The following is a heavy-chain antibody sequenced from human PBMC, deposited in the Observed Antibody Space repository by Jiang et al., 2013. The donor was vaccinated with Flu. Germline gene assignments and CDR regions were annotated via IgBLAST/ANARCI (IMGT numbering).Heavy chain of an antibody. CDR1: GYSFTSYW. D-gene: IGHD1-26*01. Sequence: GAEVKKPGESLKISXKGSGYSFTSYWIGWVRQMPGKGLEWMGIIYPGDSDTRYSPSFQGQVTISADKSISTAYLQWSSLKASDTAMYYCARLFTRFTYSGSYGWFDPWGQGTLVTVSS. CDR2: IYPGDSDT. J-gene: IGHJ5*02. V-gene: IGHV5-51*01. CDR3: ARLFTRFTYSGSYGWFDP.